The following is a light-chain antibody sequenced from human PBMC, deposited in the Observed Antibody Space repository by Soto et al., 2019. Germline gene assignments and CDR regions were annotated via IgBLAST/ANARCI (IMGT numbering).Light chain of an antibody. CDR3: QQSYSTPQT. CDR1: QSVSSN. CDR2: GAS. V-gene: IGKV3-20*01. J-gene: IGKJ1*01. Sequence: EVVLTQTPGTLSLSPGERGTLACRPSQSVSSNLAWYQQKPGQAPRLLIYGASSRATGIPDRFSGSGSGREFTLTISSLQPEDYATYYCQQSYSTPQTFGQGTKVDIK.